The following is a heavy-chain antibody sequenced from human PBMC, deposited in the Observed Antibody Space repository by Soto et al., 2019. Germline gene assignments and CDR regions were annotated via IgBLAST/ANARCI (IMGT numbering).Heavy chain of an antibody. CDR1: GGTFSSYA. CDR3: ASTIAAAGTNPLDY. D-gene: IGHD6-13*01. CDR2: INAGNGNT. J-gene: IGHJ4*02. V-gene: IGHV1-3*01. Sequence: ASVKVSCKASGGTFSSYAISWVRQAPGQRLEWMGWINAGNGNTKYSQKFQGRVTITRDTSASTAYMELSSLRSEDTAVYYCASTIAAAGTNPLDYWGQGTLVTVSS.